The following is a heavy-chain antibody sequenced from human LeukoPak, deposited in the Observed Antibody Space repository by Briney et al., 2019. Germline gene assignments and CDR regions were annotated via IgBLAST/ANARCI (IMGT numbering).Heavy chain of an antibody. J-gene: IGHJ4*02. V-gene: IGHV3-23*01. CDR3: AKGYLWAVEMAF. Sequence: GGSLRLSCAASGFTFSSSGMSWVRQAPGKGLEWVSSISGSGGSTYYADSVKGRFTISRDNSKNTLYLQMNSLRVEDTAVYYCAKGYLWAVEMAFWGQGTLVTVSS. D-gene: IGHD5-24*01. CDR1: GFTFSSSG. CDR2: ISGSGGST.